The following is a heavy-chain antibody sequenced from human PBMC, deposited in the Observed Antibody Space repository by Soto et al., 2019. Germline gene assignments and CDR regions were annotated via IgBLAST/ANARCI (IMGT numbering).Heavy chain of an antibody. Sequence: GALRLSWAVSGFTFTIYSMSWVRQAPGEGLEWVANIQQDGSEKYYVDSVKGRFTISRDNAKNSLYLQMNSLRAEDTAVYYCARDLPGYCTTTDCYSYFDYWGQGTLVTVSS. CDR3: ARDLPGYCTTTDCYSYFDY. CDR2: IQQDGSEK. D-gene: IGHD2-2*02. J-gene: IGHJ4*02. V-gene: IGHV3-7*03. CDR1: GFTFTIYS.